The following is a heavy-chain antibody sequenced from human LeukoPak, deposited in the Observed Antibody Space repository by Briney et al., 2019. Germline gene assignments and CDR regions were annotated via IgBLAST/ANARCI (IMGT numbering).Heavy chain of an antibody. CDR2: ISSSSSYI. J-gene: IGHJ5*02. CDR3: ARLATTGTTTGWFDP. CDR1: GLTVSSNY. Sequence: GRSLRLSCAASGLTVSSNYMTWVRQAPGKGLEWVSSISSSSSYIYYADSVKGRFTISRDNAKNSLYLQMNSLRAEDTAVYYCARLATTGTTTGWFDPWGQGTLVTVSS. D-gene: IGHD1-7*01. V-gene: IGHV3-21*04.